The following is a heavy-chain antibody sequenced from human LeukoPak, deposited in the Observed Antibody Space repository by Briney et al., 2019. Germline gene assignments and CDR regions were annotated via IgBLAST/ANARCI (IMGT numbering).Heavy chain of an antibody. CDR2: IHYSGRP. J-gene: IGHJ6*02. Sequence: PSQTLSLTCTVSGGSISSGGYYWSWIRQHPGKGLEWIGQIHYSGRPDYNPSLKSRVTISVDTSKNQLSLKVTSVTGADTAVYYCAGFGVDYDMDVWGQGTTVTVSS. CDR3: AGFGVDYDMDV. D-gene: IGHD3-16*01. V-gene: IGHV4-31*03. CDR1: GGSISSGGYY.